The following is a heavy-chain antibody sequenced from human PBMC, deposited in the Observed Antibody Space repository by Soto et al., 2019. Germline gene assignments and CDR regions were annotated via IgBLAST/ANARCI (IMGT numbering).Heavy chain of an antibody. CDR2: INHSGST. V-gene: IGHV4-34*01. CDR1: GGSFSGYY. Sequence: SETLSLTCAVYGGSFSGYYWSWIRQPPGKGLEWIGEINHSGSTNYNPSLKSRVTISVDTSKNQFSLKLSSVTAADTAVYYCARGGYCSSTSCHGLGGLYYYYGMDVWGQGTTVTVAS. D-gene: IGHD2-2*01. J-gene: IGHJ6*02. CDR3: ARGGYCSSTSCHGLGGLYYYYGMDV.